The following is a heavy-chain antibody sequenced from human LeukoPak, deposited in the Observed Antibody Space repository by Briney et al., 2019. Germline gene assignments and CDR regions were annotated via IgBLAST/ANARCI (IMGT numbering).Heavy chain of an antibody. J-gene: IGHJ4*02. CDR3: AGGSLAGSFDY. CDR1: GFTFSSYA. CDR2: ISSNGGST. Sequence: PGGSLRLSCAASGFTFSSYAMHWVRQAPGKGLEYVSAISSNGGSTYYANSVKGRFTISRDNSKNTLYLQMGSLRAEDMAVYYCAGGSLAGSFDYWGQGTLVTVSS. D-gene: IGHD6-19*01. V-gene: IGHV3-64*01.